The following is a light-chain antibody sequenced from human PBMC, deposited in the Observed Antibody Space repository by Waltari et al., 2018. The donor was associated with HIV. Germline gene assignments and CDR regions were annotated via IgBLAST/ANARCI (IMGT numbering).Light chain of an antibody. CDR3: QQYYSTPLT. CDR1: QSVLYSSNNKNY. V-gene: IGKV4-1*01. J-gene: IGKJ4*01. Sequence: DIVMTQSPDSLAVSLGERATINCKSSQSVLYSSNNKNYLAWYQQKKGQSPKLLIYWASTREFGVPDRFSGSGSGTDFTLTISSLQAEDVAVYYCQQYYSTPLTFGGGTKVEIK. CDR2: WAS.